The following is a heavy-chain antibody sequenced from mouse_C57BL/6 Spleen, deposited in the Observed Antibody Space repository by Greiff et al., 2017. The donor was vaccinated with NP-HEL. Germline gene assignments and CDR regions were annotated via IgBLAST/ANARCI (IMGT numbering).Heavy chain of an antibody. CDR1: GFSLTSYG. Sequence: VMLVESGPGLVQPSQSLSITCTVSGFSLTSYGVHWVRQSPGKGLEWLGVIWSGGSTDYNAAFISRLSISKDNSKSQVFFKMNSLQADDTAIYYCARNYGDYDWYFDVWGTGTTVTVSS. J-gene: IGHJ1*03. CDR3: ARNYGDYDWYFDV. D-gene: IGHD2-13*01. V-gene: IGHV2-2*01. CDR2: IWSGGST.